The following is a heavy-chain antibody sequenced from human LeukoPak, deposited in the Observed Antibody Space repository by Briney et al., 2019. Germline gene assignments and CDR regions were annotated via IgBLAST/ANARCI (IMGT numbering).Heavy chain of an antibody. CDR1: GGSISSSSYY. D-gene: IGHD3-3*01. CDR3: ARDLGITIFGVSDDAFDI. J-gene: IGHJ3*02. Sequence: PSETLSLTCTVSGGSISSSSYYWGWIRQPPGKGLEWIGSIYYSGSTYYNPSLKSRVTISVDTSKNQFSLKLSSVTAADTAVYYCARDLGITIFGVSDDAFDIWGQGTMVTVSS. V-gene: IGHV4-39*07. CDR2: IYYSGST.